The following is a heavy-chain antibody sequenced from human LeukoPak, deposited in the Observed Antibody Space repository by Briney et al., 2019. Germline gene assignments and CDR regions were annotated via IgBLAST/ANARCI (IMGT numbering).Heavy chain of an antibody. J-gene: IGHJ5*02. CDR3: ARYLGYCSSTSCFTNWFDP. V-gene: IGHV4-59*08. D-gene: IGHD2-2*02. Sequence: SETLSLTCAVYGGSFSGYYWSWIRQPPGKGLEWIGYIYYSGSTNYNPSLKSRVTISVDTSKNQFSLKLSSVTAADTAVYYCARYLGYCSSTSCFTNWFDPWGQGTLVTVSS. CDR1: GGSFSGYY. CDR2: IYYSGST.